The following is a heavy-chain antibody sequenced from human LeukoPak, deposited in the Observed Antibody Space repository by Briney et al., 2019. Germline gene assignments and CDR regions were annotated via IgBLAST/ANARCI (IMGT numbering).Heavy chain of an antibody. D-gene: IGHD6-19*01. CDR2: IYHSGST. Sequence: SETLSLTCAVSGGSISSYYWIWIRQPPGKGLEWIGDIYHSGSTNYNPSLKSRVTISVDTSENQFSLKLSSVTAADTSVYSCARAHYSSGGYGYVLDVWPPRTTVSVSS. V-gene: IGHV4-59*01. CDR3: ARAHYSSGGYGYVLDV. J-gene: IGHJ6*02. CDR1: GGSISSYY.